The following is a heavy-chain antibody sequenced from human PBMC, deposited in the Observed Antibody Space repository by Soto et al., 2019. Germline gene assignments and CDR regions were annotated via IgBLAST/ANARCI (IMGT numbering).Heavy chain of an antibody. CDR1: GYTFTRYG. CDR3: AREGYCSSGSCALYSHDYFGMDV. D-gene: IGHD2-15*01. Sequence: VASVKVSCKASGYTFTRYGFSWVRQAPGQGLEWMGWISTYNENTKYAQKFQGRITMTTDTSTSTAYMELRSLTSDDTAVYYCAREGYCSSGSCALYSHDYFGMDVWGQGTTVTVSS. V-gene: IGHV1-18*01. CDR2: ISTYNENT. J-gene: IGHJ6*02.